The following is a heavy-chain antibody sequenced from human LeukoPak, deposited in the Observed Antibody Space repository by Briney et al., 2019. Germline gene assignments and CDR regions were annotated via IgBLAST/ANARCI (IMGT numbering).Heavy chain of an antibody. CDR2: TVGSRPDT. D-gene: IGHD3-10*02. Sequence: GGSLRLSCAASGFTFTNYAMSWVRQTPGKGLEWVAATVGSRPDTYHADSVKGRFTVSRDNAKNSLYLQMNSLRAEDTAVYYCAELGITMIGGVWGKGTTVTISS. J-gene: IGHJ6*04. V-gene: IGHV3-23*01. CDR1: GFTFTNYA. CDR3: AELGITMIGGV.